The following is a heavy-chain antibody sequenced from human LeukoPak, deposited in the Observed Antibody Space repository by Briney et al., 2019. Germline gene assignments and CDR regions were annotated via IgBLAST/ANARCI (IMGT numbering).Heavy chain of an antibody. CDR2: ISWNSGSI. V-gene: IGHV3-9*01. Sequence: QPGGSLRLSCAASGFTFDDYAMHWVRQAPGKGLEWVSGISWNSGSIGYADSVKGRFTISRDNAKNSLYLQMNSLRAEDTALYYCATRTGRSGYSSGWYIYWGQGTLVTVSS. J-gene: IGHJ4*02. CDR3: ATRTGRSGYSSGWYIY. D-gene: IGHD6-19*01. CDR1: GFTFDDYA.